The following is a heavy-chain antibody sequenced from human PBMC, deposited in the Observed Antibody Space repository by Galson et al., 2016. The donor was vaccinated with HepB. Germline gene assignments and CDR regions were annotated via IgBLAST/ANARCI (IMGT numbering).Heavy chain of an antibody. CDR1: GFTFSSSA. Sequence: SLRLSCAASGFTFSSSAMHWVRQAPGKGLEWVADIWSNGNNKYYADSVRGRFSVSRDQAKNTLYMQMNSLRAEDTAVYYCARDSDTSGLHWYFDLWGRGTLVTVSS. D-gene: IGHD3-22*01. CDR3: ARDSDTSGLHWYFDL. V-gene: IGHV3-33*08. CDR2: IWSNGNNK. J-gene: IGHJ2*01.